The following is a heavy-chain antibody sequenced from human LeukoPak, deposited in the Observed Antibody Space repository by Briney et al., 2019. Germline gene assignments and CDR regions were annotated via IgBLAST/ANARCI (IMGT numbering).Heavy chain of an antibody. CDR2: IIPILGIA. Sequence: GASVKVSCKASGGTFSSYAISWVRQAPGQGLEWMGRIIPILGIANYAQKFQGRVTITADKSTSTAYMELSSLRSEDTAVYYCARVGFADYYDSRGLVDHWGQGTLVTVSS. CDR3: ARVGFADYYDSRGLVDH. CDR1: GGTFSSYA. D-gene: IGHD3-22*01. V-gene: IGHV1-69*04. J-gene: IGHJ4*02.